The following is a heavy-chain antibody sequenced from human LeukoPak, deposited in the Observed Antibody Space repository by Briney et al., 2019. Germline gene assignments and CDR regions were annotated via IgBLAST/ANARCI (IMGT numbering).Heavy chain of an antibody. CDR1: GYTFTAYY. CDR2: INPNSGGT. D-gene: IGHD2-21*01. V-gene: IGHV1-2*02. Sequence: GASVKVSCKASGYTFTAYYIHWVRQAPGQGLKWMGWINPNSGGTNYAQNFQGRVTMTRDTSITTAYMELSSLSSEDTAVYYCARGIVVVSAAWYYYGMDVWGQGTTVTVSS. J-gene: IGHJ6*02. CDR3: ARGIVVVSAAWYYYGMDV.